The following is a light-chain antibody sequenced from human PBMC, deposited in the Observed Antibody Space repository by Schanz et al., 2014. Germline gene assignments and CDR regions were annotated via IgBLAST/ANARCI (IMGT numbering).Light chain of an antibody. CDR2: GAS. CDR3: QQYDNWPPLT. V-gene: IGKV3-15*01. Sequence: EVVLTQSPDTLSVSPGERATLSCRASQSVNNKLAWYQQKPGQAPRLLIYGASTRATGIPARFSGSGSGTEFTLTISSLQSEDFAVYYCQQYDNWPPLTFGGGTKVDIK. J-gene: IGKJ4*01. CDR1: QSVNNK.